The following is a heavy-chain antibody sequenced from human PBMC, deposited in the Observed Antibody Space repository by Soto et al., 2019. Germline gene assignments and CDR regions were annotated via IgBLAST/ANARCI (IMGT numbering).Heavy chain of an antibody. V-gene: IGHV4-31*03. Sequence: QVQLQESGPGLVKPSQTLSLTCTVSGGSISSGGYYWSWIRQHPGKGLEGIGYIYYSGSTYYNPSLKSRVTISVDTSKNQFSLKLSSVTAADTAVYYCARFKNYCSGGSCPWEYWYFDLWGRGTLVTVSS. CDR2: IYYSGST. D-gene: IGHD2-15*01. CDR1: GGSISSGGYY. CDR3: ARFKNYCSGGSCPWEYWYFDL. J-gene: IGHJ2*01.